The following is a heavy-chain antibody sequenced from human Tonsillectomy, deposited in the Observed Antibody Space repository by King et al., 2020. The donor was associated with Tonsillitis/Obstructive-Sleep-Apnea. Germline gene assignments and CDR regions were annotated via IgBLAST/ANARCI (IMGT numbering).Heavy chain of an antibody. CDR2: TDPSESYT. CDR1: GYSFTSYW. Sequence: QLVQSGAEVKKPGESLRISCKGSGYSFTSYWISWVRQMPGKGLEWMGRTDPSESYTNYSPSSQGHITISVDKSISTAYLQWSSLEASDTAMYYCARHLRDVYKYAYYYGMDVWGQGTTVTVSS. CDR3: ARHLRDVYKYAYYYGMDV. D-gene: IGHD5-24*01. V-gene: IGHV5-10-1*01. J-gene: IGHJ6*02.